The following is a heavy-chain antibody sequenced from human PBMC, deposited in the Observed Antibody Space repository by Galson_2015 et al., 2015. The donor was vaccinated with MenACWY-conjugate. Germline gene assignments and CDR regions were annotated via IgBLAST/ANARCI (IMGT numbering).Heavy chain of an antibody. Sequence: TLSLTCTVSGGSISSGSYYWNWIRQPAGKGLEWIGLIYTSGTTNYNPSLRSRFTISLDTSKNQFSLILNSVTAADTAMYYCAREGSLWGQGTLVTASS. CDR3: AREGSL. CDR2: IYTSGTT. J-gene: IGHJ4*02. V-gene: IGHV4-61*02. CDR1: GGSISSGSYY. D-gene: IGHD2-15*01.